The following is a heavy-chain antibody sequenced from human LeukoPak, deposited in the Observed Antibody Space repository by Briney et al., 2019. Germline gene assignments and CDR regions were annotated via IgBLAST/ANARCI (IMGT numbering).Heavy chain of an antibody. CDR2: IYYSGST. D-gene: IGHD6-19*01. CDR1: GGSVSSGSYY. V-gene: IGHV4-61*01. CDR3: ARHGYSSGSLAWFDP. Sequence: PSETLSLTCTVSGGSVSSGSYYWSWIRQPPGKGLEGIGHIYYSGSTNYNPSLKSRVTISVDTSKNQFSLKLSSVTAADTAVYYCARHGYSSGSLAWFDPWGQGTQVTVSS. J-gene: IGHJ5*02.